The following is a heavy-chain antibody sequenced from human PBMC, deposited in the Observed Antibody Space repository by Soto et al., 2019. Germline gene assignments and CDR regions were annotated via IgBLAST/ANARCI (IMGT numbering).Heavy chain of an antibody. CDR2: ISASGRST. Sequence: EVQLLESGGGLVQPGGSLRLSCAASGFNFSSYVMTWIRQAPGKGLEWVSAISASGRSTYYAGSVKGRFTISRDNSKNTVYLEMISPRAEDTAVYYWAKRQATAVFDYWGQGTLVTVSS. CDR3: AKRQATAVFDY. V-gene: IGHV3-23*01. J-gene: IGHJ4*02. CDR1: GFNFSSYV. D-gene: IGHD5-18*01.